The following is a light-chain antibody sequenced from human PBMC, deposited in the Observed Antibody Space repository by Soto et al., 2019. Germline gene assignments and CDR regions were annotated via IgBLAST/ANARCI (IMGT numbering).Light chain of an antibody. V-gene: IGKV3-11*01. CDR1: QSVSSY. J-gene: IGKJ4*01. CDR2: DAF. Sequence: EIVLTQSPATLSLSPGERATLSCRASQSVSSYLAWYQQKPGQAPRLLIYDAFNRATGIPARFSGRGSRIDFTLPLSSLAPDDFAVYYCQQRSDWLSTFGGGTKVQIK. CDR3: QQRSDWLST.